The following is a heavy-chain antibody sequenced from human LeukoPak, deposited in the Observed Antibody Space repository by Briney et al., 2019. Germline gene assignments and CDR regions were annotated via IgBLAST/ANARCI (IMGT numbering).Heavy chain of an antibody. CDR2: ITPSGSIS. J-gene: IGHJ5*02. CDR1: GFTFSSYA. Sequence: PGGSLRLSCAASGFTFSSYAMSWVRQAPGKGLEWVSGITPSGSISYYADSVKGRFTISRDNSKNTVSLHMNSLRAEDTALYYCARDLDWGAFDAWGQGTLVTVSS. D-gene: IGHD3-9*01. V-gene: IGHV3-23*01. CDR3: ARDLDWGAFDA.